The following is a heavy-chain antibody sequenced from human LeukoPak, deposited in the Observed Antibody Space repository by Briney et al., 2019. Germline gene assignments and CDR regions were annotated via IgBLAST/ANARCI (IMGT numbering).Heavy chain of an antibody. J-gene: IGHJ1*01. CDR3: ATPPVWFGEFMSGNSILGYFQD. CDR1: GHTLTELS. CDR2: FDTQEGET. Sequence: GASVKVSCKIFGHTLTELSIHWVRQAPGKGLEWMGGFDTQEGETIFAQNFQGRVTMTEDTSSDTAYMELSSLTSEDTAVYYCATPPVWFGEFMSGNSILGYFQDWGQGTLVTVSS. D-gene: IGHD3-10*01. V-gene: IGHV1-24*01.